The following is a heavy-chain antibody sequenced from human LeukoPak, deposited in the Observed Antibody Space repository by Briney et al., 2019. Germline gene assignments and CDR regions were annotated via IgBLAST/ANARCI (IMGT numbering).Heavy chain of an antibody. CDR2: ISPYSGNT. J-gene: IGHJ3*02. CDR1: ADTFNTYG. Sequence: GASVKVSCKASADTFNTYGISWVRQAPGQGLEWMGWISPYSGNTNYAQNHQDRVTMTTDTSTNTAYMELRSLRSDDTAVYYCARDRGNAVDGLDIWGQGTKVTVSS. D-gene: IGHD4-23*01. V-gene: IGHV1-18*01. CDR3: ARDRGNAVDGLDI.